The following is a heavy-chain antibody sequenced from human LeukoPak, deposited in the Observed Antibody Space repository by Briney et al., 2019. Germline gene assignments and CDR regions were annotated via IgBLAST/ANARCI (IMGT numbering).Heavy chain of an antibody. J-gene: IGHJ6*02. V-gene: IGHV1-69*02. CDR2: IIPILGIA. CDR3: ARVPSGSYYYYYGMDV. D-gene: IGHD1-26*01. CDR1: GGTFSSYT. Sequence: SVKVSCKASGGTFSSYTISWVRQAPGQGLEWMGRIIPILGIANYAQKFQGRVTITADKSTSTAYMELSSLRSEDTAVYYCARVPSGSYYYYYGMDVWAKGPRSPSP.